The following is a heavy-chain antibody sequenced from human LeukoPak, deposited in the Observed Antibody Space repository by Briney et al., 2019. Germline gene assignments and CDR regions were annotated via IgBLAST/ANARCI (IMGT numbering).Heavy chain of an antibody. CDR3: ARARRGNLVWNDGGNWFDP. D-gene: IGHD1-1*01. CDR2: INPSGGST. J-gene: IGHJ5*02. Sequence: ASVKVSCKASGYTFTSYYMHWVRQAPGQGLEWMGIINPSGGSTSYAQKFQGRVTMTRNTSISTAYMELSSLRSEDTAVYYCARARRGNLVWNDGGNWFDPWGQGTLVTVSS. CDR1: GYTFTSYY. V-gene: IGHV1-46*01.